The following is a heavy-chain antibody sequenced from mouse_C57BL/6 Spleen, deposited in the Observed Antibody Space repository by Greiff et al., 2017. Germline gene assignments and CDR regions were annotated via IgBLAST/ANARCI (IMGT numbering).Heavy chain of an antibody. D-gene: IGHD2-4*01. CDR1: GFTFSSYG. J-gene: IGHJ4*01. CDR2: ISSGGSYT. CDR3: ARHRGDYDFSYAMDY. Sequence: DVHLVESGGDLVKPGGSLKLSCAASGFTFSSYGMSWVRQTPDKRLEWVATISSGGSYTYYPDSVKGRFTISRDNAKNTLYLQMSSLKSEDTAMYYCARHRGDYDFSYAMDYWGQGTSVTVSS. V-gene: IGHV5-6*01.